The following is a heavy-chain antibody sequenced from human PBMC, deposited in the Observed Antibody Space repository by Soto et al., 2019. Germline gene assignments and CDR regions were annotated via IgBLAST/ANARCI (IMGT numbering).Heavy chain of an antibody. Sequence: PSETLSLTCIVSGGSISSGGYFWSWVRQPPGKGLEWIGYIYNRGRTDYNPSLKSRVTISVDTSKNQFSLKLTSVTAADTAVYYCARGGWPYNWDHTWFDSWGLGTLVTVSS. CDR2: IYNRGRT. J-gene: IGHJ5*01. CDR1: GGSISSGGYF. D-gene: IGHD1-20*01. V-gene: IGHV4-31*03. CDR3: ARGGWPYNWDHTWFDS.